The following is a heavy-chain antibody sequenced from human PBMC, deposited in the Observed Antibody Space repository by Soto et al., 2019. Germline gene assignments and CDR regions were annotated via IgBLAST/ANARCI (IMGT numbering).Heavy chain of an antibody. V-gene: IGHV3-53*01. CDR1: GFPVSSHY. CDR2: IYSGDST. Sequence: GGSLRLSCAVSGFPVSSHYMSWVRQAPGKGLECVSVIYSGDSTYYPASVRGRFTISRDNSKNTLYLQMNSLRAEDTAVYYCARYYYESSGSSWFDPWGQGTLVTVSS. CDR3: ARYYYESSGSSWFDP. J-gene: IGHJ5*02. D-gene: IGHD3-22*01.